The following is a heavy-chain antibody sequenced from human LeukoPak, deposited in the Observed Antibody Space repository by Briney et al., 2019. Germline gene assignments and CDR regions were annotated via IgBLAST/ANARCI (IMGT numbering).Heavy chain of an antibody. Sequence: SETLSLTCTVSGGSIDSSSYYWGWIRQPPGKGLEWIGSIYHSGSTYYNPSLKSRVTISVDTSKNQFSLKLTSVAAADTAVYYCARDIVRGEDAFDIWGQGTMVTVSS. D-gene: IGHD3-10*01. J-gene: IGHJ3*02. CDR3: ARDIVRGEDAFDI. CDR2: IYHSGST. CDR1: GGSIDSSSYY. V-gene: IGHV4-39*02.